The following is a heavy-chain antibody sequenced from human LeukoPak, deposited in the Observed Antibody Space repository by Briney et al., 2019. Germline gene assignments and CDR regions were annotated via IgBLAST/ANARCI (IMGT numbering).Heavy chain of an antibody. CDR2: ISYDGSNK. CDR3: ARDRLMDI. Sequence: GRSLRLSCAASGFTFSSYAMHWVRQAPGKGLEWVAVISYDGSNKYYADSVKGRFTISRDNSKNTLYLQMNSQRAEDTAVYYCARDRLMDIWGQGTMVTVSS. V-gene: IGHV3-30-3*01. J-gene: IGHJ3*02. D-gene: IGHD3-16*01. CDR1: GFTFSSYA.